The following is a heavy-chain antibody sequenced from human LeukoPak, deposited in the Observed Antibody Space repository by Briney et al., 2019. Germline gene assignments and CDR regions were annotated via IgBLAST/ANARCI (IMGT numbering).Heavy chain of an antibody. CDR1: GGSVSSYY. J-gene: IGHJ4*02. V-gene: IGHV4-59*08. Sequence: SETLSLTCTVSGGSVSSYYWSWIRQPPGKGLEWIGYIYYSGSTNYNPSLKSRVTISVDTSKNQFSLKLSSVTAADTAVYYCARNSGYVDYWGQGTLVTVSS. D-gene: IGHD1-26*01. CDR3: ARNSGYVDY. CDR2: IYYSGST.